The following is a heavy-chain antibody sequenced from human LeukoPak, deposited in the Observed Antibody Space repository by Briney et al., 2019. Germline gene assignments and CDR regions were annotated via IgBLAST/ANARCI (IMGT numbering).Heavy chain of an antibody. Sequence: ASVKVSCKASGYTFTSYDINWVRQATGQGLEWMGWMNPNSGNTGYAQKFQVRVTMTRNTSISTAYMELSSLRSEDTGVYYCARGLDVLRYFDWLSYHDAFDIWGQGTMVTVSS. CDR1: GYTFTSYD. V-gene: IGHV1-8*01. CDR3: ARGLDVLRYFDWLSYHDAFDI. J-gene: IGHJ3*02. CDR2: MNPNSGNT. D-gene: IGHD3-9*01.